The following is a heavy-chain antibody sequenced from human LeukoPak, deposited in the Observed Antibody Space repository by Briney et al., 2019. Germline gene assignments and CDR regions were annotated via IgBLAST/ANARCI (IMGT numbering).Heavy chain of an antibody. CDR2: IYYSGST. CDR1: GGSISSGDYY. V-gene: IGHV4-30-4*08. Sequence: PSETLSLTCTVSGGSISSGDYYWSWIRQPPGKGLEWIGYIYYSGSTYYNPSLKSRVTISVDTSKNQFSLKLSSVTAADTAVYYCARVFEVRYYDSSGYYYFDYWGQGTLVTVSS. D-gene: IGHD3-22*01. CDR3: ARVFEVRYYDSSGYYYFDY. J-gene: IGHJ4*02.